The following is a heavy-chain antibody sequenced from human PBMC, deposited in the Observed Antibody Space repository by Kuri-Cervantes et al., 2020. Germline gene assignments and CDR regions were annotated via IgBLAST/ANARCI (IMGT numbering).Heavy chain of an antibody. CDR2: IKEDGSQQ. CDR1: GFTFTHYW. V-gene: IGHV3-7*01. CDR3: ARDRGDGYNF. J-gene: IGHJ4*02. Sequence: GESLKISCAASGFTFTHYWMNWVRQAPGKGLEWVANIKEDGSQQNYVDSVRGRFTISRDNAKNSLYLQMNSLRAEDTAAYCCARDRGDGYNFWGQGTLVTVSS. D-gene: IGHD5-24*01.